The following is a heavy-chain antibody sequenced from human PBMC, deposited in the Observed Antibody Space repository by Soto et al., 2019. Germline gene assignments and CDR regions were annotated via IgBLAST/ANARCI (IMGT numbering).Heavy chain of an antibody. CDR1: WYTFTGYY. CDR3: ARGGWYYHFWSGPAGEYYGMDV. V-gene: IGHV1-2*04. Sequence: ASVKGSCKASWYTFTGYYMHWVRQSPEQGREWMGWINPNSGGTNYAQKFQGWVTRTRDTSISTAYMELSRLRSDDTDVYYCARGGWYYHFWSGPAGEYYGMDVWGQGTTVTVSS. CDR2: INPNSGGT. J-gene: IGHJ6*02. D-gene: IGHD3-3*01.